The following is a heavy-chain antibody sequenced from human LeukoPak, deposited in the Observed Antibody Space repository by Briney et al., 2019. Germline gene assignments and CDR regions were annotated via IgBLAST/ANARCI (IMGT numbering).Heavy chain of an antibody. CDR2: VNRVGNT. CDR3: ARERVVSNYNWFDP. D-gene: IGHD1-1*01. V-gene: IGHV4-34*01. Sequence: KASETLSLTCAVHGASFSGYSWSWVRQPPGKGLEWIGEVNRVGNTIYNPSLKSRVTISIDTSTTQFSLRLTSVTVADTAVYFCARERVVSNYNWFDPWGQGTLVTVSS. CDR1: GASFSGYS. J-gene: IGHJ5*02.